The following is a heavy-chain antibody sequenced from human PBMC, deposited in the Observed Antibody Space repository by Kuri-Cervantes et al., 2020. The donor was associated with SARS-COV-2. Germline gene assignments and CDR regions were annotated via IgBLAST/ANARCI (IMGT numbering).Heavy chain of an antibody. CDR1: GGTFSSYA. CDR2: IIPILGIA. J-gene: IGHJ3*02. D-gene: IGHD3-10*01. Sequence: SVKVSCKASGGTFSSYAISWVRQAPGQGLEWMGGIIPILGIANYAQKFQGRVTITADKSTSTAYMELSSLRSEDTAVYYCARGLSRASLNRGVIPSDAFDIWGQGKMVT. V-gene: IGHV1-69*10. CDR3: ARGLSRASLNRGVIPSDAFDI.